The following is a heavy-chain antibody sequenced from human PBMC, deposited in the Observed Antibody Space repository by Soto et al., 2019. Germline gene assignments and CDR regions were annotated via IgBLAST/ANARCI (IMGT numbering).Heavy chain of an antibody. J-gene: IGHJ4*02. CDR2: IYYSGST. CDR1: GGSISSGGYY. Sequence: KPSETLSLTCTVSGGSISSGGYYWSWIRQHPGKGLEWIGYIYYSGSTYYNPSLKSRVTISVDTSKNQFSLKLSSVTAADTAVYYCAREYSSSYLTYFDYWGQGTLVTVSS. CDR3: AREYSSSYLTYFDY. D-gene: IGHD6-13*01. V-gene: IGHV4-31*03.